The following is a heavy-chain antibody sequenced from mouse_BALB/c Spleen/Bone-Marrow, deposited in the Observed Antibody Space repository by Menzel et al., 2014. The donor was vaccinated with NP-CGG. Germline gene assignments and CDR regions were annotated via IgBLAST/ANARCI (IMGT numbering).Heavy chain of an antibody. CDR1: GFNIKDTY. J-gene: IGHJ4*01. CDR2: IDPANGNT. D-gene: IGHD4-1*01. Sequence: EGQLVESGAELVKPGASVKLSCTASGFNIKDTYMHWVKQRPEQGLEWIGRIDPANGNTKYDPKFQGKATITADTSSNTAYLQLSSLTSEDTAVYYCARWEYYAMDYWGQGTSATVSS. V-gene: IGHV14-3*02. CDR3: ARWEYYAMDY.